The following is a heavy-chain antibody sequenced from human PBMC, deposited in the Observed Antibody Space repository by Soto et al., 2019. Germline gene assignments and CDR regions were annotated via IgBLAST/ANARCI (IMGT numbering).Heavy chain of an antibody. V-gene: IGHV1-8*01. J-gene: IGHJ4*02. CDR3: ARDGPPMDY. D-gene: IGHD2-2*01. CDR2: MNPNSGNT. Sequence: ASVKVSCKASGYTFTSYDINWVRQATGQGLEYLGWMNPNSGNTGYVQKFQGRVTMTRDTSISTAYMELSSLRSDDTAVYYCARDGPPMDYWGQGTLVTVSS. CDR1: GYTFTSYD.